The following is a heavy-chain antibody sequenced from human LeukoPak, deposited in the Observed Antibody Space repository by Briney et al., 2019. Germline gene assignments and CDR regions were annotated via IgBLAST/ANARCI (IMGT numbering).Heavy chain of an antibody. CDR2: VNPSGDST. CDR3: ARDNSLRDTAWWFDP. Sequence: ASVKVSCKASGYTFSNYNIHWVRQAPGQGLEWMGIVNPSGDSTNYAQNFQGRVTMTRDMATSTDYLEVSSLRSEDTAVYYCARDNSLRDTAWWFDPWGQGTLVTVSS. V-gene: IGHV1-46*01. CDR1: GYTFSNYN. J-gene: IGHJ5*02. D-gene: IGHD5-24*01.